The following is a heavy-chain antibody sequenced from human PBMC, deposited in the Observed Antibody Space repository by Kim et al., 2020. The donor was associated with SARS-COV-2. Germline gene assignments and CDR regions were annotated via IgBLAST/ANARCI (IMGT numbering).Heavy chain of an antibody. CDR2: INPSGGST. CDR1: GYTFTSYY. Sequence: ASVKVSCKASGYTFTSYYMHWVRQAPGQGLEWMGIINPSGGSTSYAQKFQGRVTMTRDTSTSTVYMELSSLRSEDTAVYYCAGEGGVPAAMAPNWFDPWGQGTLVTVSS. J-gene: IGHJ5*02. D-gene: IGHD2-2*01. V-gene: IGHV1-46*01. CDR3: AGEGGVPAAMAPNWFDP.